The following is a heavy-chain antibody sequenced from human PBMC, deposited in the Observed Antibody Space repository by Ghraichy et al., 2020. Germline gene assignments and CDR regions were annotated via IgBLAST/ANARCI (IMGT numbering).Heavy chain of an antibody. V-gene: IGHV3-66*01. CDR2: IYSGGGT. CDR1: GFTVSSNY. D-gene: IGHD6-19*01. J-gene: IGHJ4*02. CDR3: ASVPSSGWPHFDY. Sequence: GGSLRLSCAASGFTVSSNYMSWVRQAPGKGLEWVSVIYSGGGTYYADSVKGRFTISRDTSKNTLYLQMISLRAEDTAVYYCASVPSSGWPHFDYWGQGTLVTVSS.